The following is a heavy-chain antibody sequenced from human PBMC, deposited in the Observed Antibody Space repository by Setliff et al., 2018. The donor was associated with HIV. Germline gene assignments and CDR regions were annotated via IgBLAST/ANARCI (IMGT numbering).Heavy chain of an antibody. CDR1: NFTFSFYG. J-gene: IGHJ4*02. D-gene: IGHD6-13*01. CDR2: TPNDGSYK. Sequence: GESLRLSCAASNFTFSFYGMHWVRQAPGKGLEWVAFTPNDGSYKNYADSVKGRFTISRVNSKNTLYLQMDSLRAEDTAVYYCTKNLYSSRWSPLDYWGQGTLVTVSS. V-gene: IGHV3-30*02. CDR3: TKNLYSSRWSPLDY.